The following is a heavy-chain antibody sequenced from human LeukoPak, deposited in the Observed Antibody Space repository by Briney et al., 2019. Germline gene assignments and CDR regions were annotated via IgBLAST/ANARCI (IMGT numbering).Heavy chain of an antibody. J-gene: IGHJ4*02. D-gene: IGHD2-2*01. CDR1: GGSFSGYY. Sequence: SGTLSLTCAVYGGSFSGYYWSWIRQPPGKGLEWIGEINHSGSTNYNPSLKSRVTISVDTSKNQFSLKLSSVTAADTAVYYCARGPYCSSTSCYLYGSGSYDYWGQGTLVTVSS. CDR2: INHSGST. CDR3: ARGPYCSSTSCYLYGSGSYDY. V-gene: IGHV4-34*01.